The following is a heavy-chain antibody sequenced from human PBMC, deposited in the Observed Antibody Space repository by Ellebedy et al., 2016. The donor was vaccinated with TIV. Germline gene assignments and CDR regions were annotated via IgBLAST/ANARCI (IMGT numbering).Heavy chain of an antibody. CDR1: GFTFSSYG. V-gene: IGHV3-30*03. Sequence: GESLKISCAASGFTFSSYGMHWVRHAPGTGLEWVAVISYDGSNKYYADSVKGRFTISRDNSKNTLYLQMNSLRAEDTAVYYCARDLYLEWLLGSYYYYGMDVWGQGTTVTVSS. CDR3: ARDLYLEWLLGSYYYYGMDV. D-gene: IGHD3-3*01. J-gene: IGHJ6*02. CDR2: ISYDGSNK.